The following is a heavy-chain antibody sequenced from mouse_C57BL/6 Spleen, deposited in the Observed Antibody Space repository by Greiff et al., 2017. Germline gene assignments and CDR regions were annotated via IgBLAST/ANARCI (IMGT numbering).Heavy chain of an antibody. V-gene: IGHV1-82*01. J-gene: IGHJ2*01. CDR3: TRMGLHFDY. CDR2: IYPGDGDT. D-gene: IGHD4-1*01. CDR1: GYAFSSSW. Sequence: QVQLQQSGPELVKPGASVKISCKASGYAFSSSWMNWVKQRPGKGLEWIGRIYPGDGDTNYNGKFKGKATLTADKSSSTAYMELRSLTSEDSAVYYCTRMGLHFDYWGQGTTLTVSS.